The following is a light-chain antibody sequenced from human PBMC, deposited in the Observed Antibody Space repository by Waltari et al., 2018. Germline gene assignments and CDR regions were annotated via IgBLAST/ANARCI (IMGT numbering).Light chain of an antibody. J-gene: IGKJ1*01. CDR2: SAS. Sequence: EIVMTQSPPMLSVSPGERATLPCRASQSVGGDLALYQQKPGQAPRLLVYSASTSAIGIPDRFSGSGSGTEFTLTLSSLQSEDFAIYYCQQYYDWPRTFGQGTKL. CDR1: QSVGGD. CDR3: QQYYDWPRT. V-gene: IGKV3-15*01.